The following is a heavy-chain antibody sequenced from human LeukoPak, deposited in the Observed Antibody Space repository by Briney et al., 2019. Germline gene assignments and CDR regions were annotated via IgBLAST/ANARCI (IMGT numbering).Heavy chain of an antibody. Sequence: GGSLRLSCAASGFTFSSYSMNWVRQAPGKGLEWVSYISSSSSTIYYADSVKGRFTISRDNAKNSLYLQMNSLRAEDTAVYYCARDRLYYYDSSGYYFDYWGQGTLVTVSS. V-gene: IGHV3-48*01. CDR3: ARDRLYYYDSSGYYFDY. D-gene: IGHD3-22*01. CDR1: GFTFSSYS. CDR2: ISSSSSTI. J-gene: IGHJ4*02.